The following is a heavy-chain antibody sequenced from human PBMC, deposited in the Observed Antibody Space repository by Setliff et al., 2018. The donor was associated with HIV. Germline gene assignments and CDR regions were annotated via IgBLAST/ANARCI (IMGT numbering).Heavy chain of an antibody. CDR2: IIPILGIA. D-gene: IGHD3-3*01. J-gene: IGHJ3*02. Sequence: SVKVSCKGSGDIFSSSAISWVRQAPGQGLEWMGRIIPILGIANYAQKFQGRVTITADRSTSTAYMELSSLRSEDTAVYYCARGESTIFGRIWGQGTMVTVSS. CDR3: ARGESTIFGRI. V-gene: IGHV1-69*04. CDR1: GDIFSSSA.